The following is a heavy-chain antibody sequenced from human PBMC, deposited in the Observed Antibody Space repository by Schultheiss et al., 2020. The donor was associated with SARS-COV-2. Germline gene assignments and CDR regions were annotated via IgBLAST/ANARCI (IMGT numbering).Heavy chain of an antibody. Sequence: SETLSLTCAVSGGSFSNYYWSWIRQPPGKGLEWIGEINHSGSTNYNPSLKSRVTISVDTSKNQFSLKLSSVTAADTAVYYCARGRDYVWGSYRRNGDYWGQGTLVTVSS. J-gene: IGHJ4*02. V-gene: IGHV4-34*01. CDR3: ARGRDYVWGSYRRNGDY. CDR1: GGSFSNYY. CDR2: INHSGST. D-gene: IGHD3-16*02.